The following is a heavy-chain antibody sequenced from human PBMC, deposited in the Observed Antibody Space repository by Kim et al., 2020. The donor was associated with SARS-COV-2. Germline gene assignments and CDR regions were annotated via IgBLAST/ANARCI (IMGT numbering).Heavy chain of an antibody. Sequence: SRVTISVDTSKNQFSLKLSSVTAADTAVYYCARGWFGELLYHYWGYGMDVWGQGTTVTVSS. CDR3: ARGWFGELLYHYWGYGMDV. J-gene: IGHJ6*02. D-gene: IGHD3-10*01. V-gene: IGHV4-31*02.